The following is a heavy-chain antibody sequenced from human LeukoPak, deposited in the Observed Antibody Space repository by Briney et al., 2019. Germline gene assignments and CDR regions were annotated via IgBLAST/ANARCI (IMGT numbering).Heavy chain of an antibody. D-gene: IGHD6-13*01. J-gene: IGHJ1*01. V-gene: IGHV4-34*01. Sequence: SETLSLTCAVYGGSFSGYYWSWIRQPPGKGPEWIGEINHSGSTNYNPSLKSRVTISVDTSKNQFSLKLSSVTAADTAVYYCARRAAAGSKYFQHWGQGTLVTVSS. CDR2: INHSGST. CDR1: GGSFSGYY. CDR3: ARRAAAGSKYFQH.